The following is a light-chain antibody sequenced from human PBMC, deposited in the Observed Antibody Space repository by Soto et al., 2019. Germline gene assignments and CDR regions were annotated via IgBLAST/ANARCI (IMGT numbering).Light chain of an antibody. J-gene: IGKJ2*01. Sequence: DIVITQSPDFLALSLGELDIINCKSNQSVLYSSNNKNYSASDQQRPGQPPKLLSYLASTREFGVPDRFNGNGSGPDFTLTITSLQAEDVSVYYCQQYESTPPTFGQGTKLEIK. CDR2: LAS. V-gene: IGKV4-1*01. CDR3: QQYESTPPT. CDR1: QSVLYSSNNKNY.